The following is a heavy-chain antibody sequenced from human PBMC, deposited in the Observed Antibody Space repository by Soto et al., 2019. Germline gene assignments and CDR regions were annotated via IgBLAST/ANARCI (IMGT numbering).Heavy chain of an antibody. CDR1: GYTFTSYG. CDR3: TRDLGITGDYYHGMDV. CDR2: ISAYNGNT. D-gene: IGHD3-16*01. Sequence: QVQLVQSGAEVKKPGASVKVSCKASGYTFTSYGISWVRQAPGQGLEWMGWISAYNGNTNYAQKLQGRVTMTTDTSTRTANMKLRSLRSDDTAVYYCTRDLGITGDYYHGMDVWGQGTTVTVSS. J-gene: IGHJ6*02. V-gene: IGHV1-18*01.